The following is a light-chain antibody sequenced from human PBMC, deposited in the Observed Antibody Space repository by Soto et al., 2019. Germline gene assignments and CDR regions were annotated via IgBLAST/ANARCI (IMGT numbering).Light chain of an antibody. Sequence: QSVLTQPPSVSGAPGQRVTISCTGSSSNIGAGYDVHWYQQLPGTAPKLLIYGNSNRPSGVPDRFSGSKSGTSASLAITGLQAEDEADYYCQSYDCSRSGSVVFGGGTKLTVL. V-gene: IGLV1-40*01. CDR1: SSNIGAGYD. J-gene: IGLJ2*01. CDR3: QSYDCSRSGSVV. CDR2: GNS.